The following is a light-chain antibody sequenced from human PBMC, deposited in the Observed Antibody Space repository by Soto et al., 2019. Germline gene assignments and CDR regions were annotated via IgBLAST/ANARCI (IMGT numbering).Light chain of an antibody. J-gene: IGKJ1*01. V-gene: IGKV1-5*01. Sequence: DIQMTQSPPTLSASLGKRVTITCRASQSIRHYLAWYQQMPGKAPKLLIYGASTLQSGVPSRFSGSGSGTEFTLTISSLQPDDFGTYFCQHHNSYSQTFGQGTKV. CDR2: GAS. CDR1: QSIRHY. CDR3: QHHNSYSQT.